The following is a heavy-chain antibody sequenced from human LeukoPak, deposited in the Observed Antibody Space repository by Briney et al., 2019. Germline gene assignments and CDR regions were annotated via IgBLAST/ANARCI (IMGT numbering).Heavy chain of an antibody. D-gene: IGHD6-13*01. CDR3: AILPGYSSSWYEVDY. J-gene: IGHJ4*02. V-gene: IGHV3-23*01. CDR1: GFTFSSYA. Sequence: GGSLRLSCAASGFTFSSYAMSWVRQAPGKGLEWVSGISGSGGSTYYADSVKGRFTISRDNSKNTLYLQMNSPGAEDTAVYYCAILPGYSSSWYEVDYWGQGTLVTVSS. CDR2: ISGSGGST.